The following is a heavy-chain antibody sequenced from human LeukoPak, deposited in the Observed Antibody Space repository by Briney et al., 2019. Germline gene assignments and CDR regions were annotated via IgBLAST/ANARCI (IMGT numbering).Heavy chain of an antibody. J-gene: IGHJ6*03. CDR3: ARSAPPYSSSSVYYYMDV. Sequence: SVKVSCKASGGTFSSYAISWVRQAPGQGLEWMGGIIPIFGTANYAQKFQGRVTITADESTSTAYTELSSRRSEDTAVYYCARSAPPYSSSSVYYYMDVWGKGTTVTVSS. D-gene: IGHD6-6*01. CDR1: GGTFSSYA. CDR2: IIPIFGTA. V-gene: IGHV1-69*13.